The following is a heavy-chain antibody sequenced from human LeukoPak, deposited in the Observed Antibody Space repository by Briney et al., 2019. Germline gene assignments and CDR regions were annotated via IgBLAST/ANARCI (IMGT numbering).Heavy chain of an antibody. CDR2: IYSGDNT. V-gene: IGHV3-53*01. CDR3: ARGGDFWSALNY. Sequence: PGGSLRLSCAASGFTVSSKYMSWVRQAPGKGLEWVSVIYSGDNTYYADSVKGRFTISRDNSKNTLSLQMNSLRAEDTAMYYCARGGDFWSALNYWGQGTLVTVSS. J-gene: IGHJ4*02. CDR1: GFTVSSKY. D-gene: IGHD3-3*01.